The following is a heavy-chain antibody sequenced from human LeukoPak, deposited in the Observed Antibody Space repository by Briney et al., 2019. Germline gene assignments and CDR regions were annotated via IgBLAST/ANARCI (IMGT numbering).Heavy chain of an antibody. J-gene: IGHJ5*01. V-gene: IGHV3-21*01. CDR1: GFIFSSYS. CDR2: ISSSSSYI. Sequence: XGSLRLSCAASGFIFSSYSMNWVRQAPGKGLEWVSFISSSSSYIYYADSVKGRFTISRDNAKNSLYLQMNSLRAEDTAVYYCARNLWFGEFLDSWGQGTLVTVSS. D-gene: IGHD3-10*01. CDR3: ARNLWFGEFLDS.